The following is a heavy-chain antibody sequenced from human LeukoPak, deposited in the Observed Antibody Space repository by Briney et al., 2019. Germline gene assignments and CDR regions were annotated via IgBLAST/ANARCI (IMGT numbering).Heavy chain of an antibody. J-gene: IGHJ6*02. V-gene: IGHV4-59*08. CDR3: ARQVAGVYCGGDCPNFGGMDV. Sequence: PSETLSLTCTVSGGSISSYYWSWIRQPPGKGLEWIGYIYYSGSTNYNPSLKSRVTISVDTSKNQFSLKLSSVTAADTAVYYCARQVAGVYCGGDCPNFGGMDVWGQGTTVTVSS. CDR2: IYYSGST. D-gene: IGHD2-21*02. CDR1: GGSISSYY.